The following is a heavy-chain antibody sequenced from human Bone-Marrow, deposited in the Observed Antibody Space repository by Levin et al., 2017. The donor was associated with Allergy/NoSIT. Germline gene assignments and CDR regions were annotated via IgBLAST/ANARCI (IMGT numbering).Heavy chain of an antibody. V-gene: IGHV3-7*03. CDR3: AGAAWGGDWPDYY. Sequence: QAGGSLRLSCAASGFTFSNYWMTWVRQAPGKGLEWVANIKTDGSEKHYVDSVKGRFDISRDNAKDSLYLQMNSLRVEDTAVYYCAGAAWGGDWPDYYWGQGTLVTVSS. D-gene: IGHD2-21*02. CDR1: GFTFSNYW. J-gene: IGHJ4*02. CDR2: IKTDGSEK.